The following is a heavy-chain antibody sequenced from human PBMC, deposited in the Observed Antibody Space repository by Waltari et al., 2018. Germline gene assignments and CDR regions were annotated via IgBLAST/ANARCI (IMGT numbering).Heavy chain of an antibody. CDR2: IYYIGST. CDR1: GSSIRSYY. J-gene: IGHJ5*02. D-gene: IGHD1-26*01. CDR3: ARRRWGELDNNWFDP. Sequence: QVQLHESGPGLVKPSETLSLTCTVSGSSIRSYYCIWIRHPPGKGLEWIGYIYYIGSTNYNPSLKSRVTISVDTSKNQFSLKLSSVTAADTAVYYCARRRWGELDNNWFDPWGQGTLVTVSS. V-gene: IGHV4-59*08.